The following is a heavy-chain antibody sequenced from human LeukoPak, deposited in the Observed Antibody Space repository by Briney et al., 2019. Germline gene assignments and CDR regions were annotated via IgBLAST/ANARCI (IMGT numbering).Heavy chain of an antibody. Sequence: KPSETLSLTCAVYGGSFSGYYWSWIRQPPGKGLEWIGEINHSGSTNYNPSLESRVTISVDTSKNQFSLELSSVTAADTAVYYCARVIAVAGGSYYFDYWGQGTLVTVSS. CDR2: INHSGST. J-gene: IGHJ4*02. CDR3: ARVIAVAGGSYYFDY. CDR1: GGSFSGYY. V-gene: IGHV4-34*01. D-gene: IGHD6-19*01.